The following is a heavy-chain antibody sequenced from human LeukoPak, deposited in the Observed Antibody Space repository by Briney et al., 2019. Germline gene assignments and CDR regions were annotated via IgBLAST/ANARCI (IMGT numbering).Heavy chain of an antibody. CDR2: IIPIFGTA. J-gene: IGHJ3*01. D-gene: IGHD2-2*01. CDR1: GGIFKSYA. V-gene: IGHV1-69*13. Sequence: SVRVSCKTSGGIFKSYALSCVRQAPGQGLECMGGIIPIFGTANYAESFKGRVAFTADESTSTVYMELSSLRSEDTAVYYCARGKVVPDALWNHAFDVWGQGAMVTVSS. CDR3: ARGKVVPDALWNHAFDV.